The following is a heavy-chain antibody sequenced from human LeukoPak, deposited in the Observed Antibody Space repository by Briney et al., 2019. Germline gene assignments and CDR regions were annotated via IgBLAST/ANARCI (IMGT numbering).Heavy chain of an antibody. D-gene: IGHD2-21*02. CDR1: GGSFSGYY. V-gene: IGHV4-34*01. Sequence: SETLSLTCAVYGGSFSGYYWSWIRQPPGKGLEWIGEINHSGSTNYNPSLKSRVTISVDTSKNQFSLKLSSVTAADTAVYYCARGGVTPWYFDLWGRGTLVTVSS. CDR3: ARGGVTPWYFDL. CDR2: INHSGST. J-gene: IGHJ2*01.